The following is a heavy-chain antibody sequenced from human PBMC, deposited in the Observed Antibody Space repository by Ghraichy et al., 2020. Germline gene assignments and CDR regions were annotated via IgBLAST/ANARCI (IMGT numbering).Heavy chain of an antibody. CDR1: GFTLSSYS. V-gene: IGHV3-48*02. D-gene: IGHD4-23*01. CDR2: ITSSSRTI. Sequence: LSLTCVGSGFTLSSYSMNWVRQSPGKGLEWISYITSSSRTITYADSVKGRFTISRDNAQNSLYLQMNSLRDEDTAVYYCARGSKVVRFFYYDGMDGW. J-gene: IGHJ6*01. CDR3: ARGSKVVRFFYYDGMDG.